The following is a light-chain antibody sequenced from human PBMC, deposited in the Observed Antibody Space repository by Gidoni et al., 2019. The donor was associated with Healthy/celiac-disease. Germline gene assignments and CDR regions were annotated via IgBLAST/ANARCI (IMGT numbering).Light chain of an antibody. CDR1: QSISTY. J-gene: IGKJ4*01. CDR2: TTS. Sequence: DIQMTQSPSSLSASVGDRVIITCRASQSISTYLNWYQQKPGKAPNLLIYTTSNLQSGVPSRFSGSGSGTDFTLTISSLQPEDFATYYCQQSYGAPALTFGGGTRVEI. V-gene: IGKV1-39*01. CDR3: QQSYGAPALT.